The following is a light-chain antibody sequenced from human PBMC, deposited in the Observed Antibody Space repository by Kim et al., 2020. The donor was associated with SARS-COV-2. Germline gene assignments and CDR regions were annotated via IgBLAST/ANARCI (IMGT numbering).Light chain of an antibody. Sequence: STLSASVGDRVTITCRASQSISSWLAWYQQKPGKAPKLLIYDASSLESVVPSRFSGSGSGTEFTLTISSLQPDDFATYYCQQHRTFGQGTKVDIK. V-gene: IGKV1-5*01. CDR2: DAS. J-gene: IGKJ1*01. CDR1: QSISSW. CDR3: QQHRT.